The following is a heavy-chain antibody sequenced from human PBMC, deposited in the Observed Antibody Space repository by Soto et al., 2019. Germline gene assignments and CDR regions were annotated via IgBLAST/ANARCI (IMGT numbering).Heavy chain of an antibody. V-gene: IGHV4-34*01. D-gene: IGHD4-4*01. J-gene: IGHJ6*02. CDR2: INHSGST. Sequence: SETLSLTCAVYGGSFSGYYWSWIRQPPGKGLEWIGEINHSGSTNYNPSLKSRVTISVDTSKNQFSLKLSSVTAADTAVYYCASLAVTGHYYYGMDVCGQGTTVTVSS. CDR1: GGSFSGYY. CDR3: ASLAVTGHYYYGMDV.